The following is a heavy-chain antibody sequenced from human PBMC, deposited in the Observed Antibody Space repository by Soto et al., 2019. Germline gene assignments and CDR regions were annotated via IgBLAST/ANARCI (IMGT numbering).Heavy chain of an antibody. CDR3: ARVAYGDWGGFPY. CDR2: INSDGSTT. CDR1: GFTFSSYW. J-gene: IGHJ4*02. Sequence: EVQLVESGGGLVQPGGSLRLSCEASGFTFSSYWMHWVRQAPGKGLVWVSRINSDGSTTSYADSVKGRFTISRDNAKNTLYLQMNSLRAEDTAVYYCARVAYGDWGGFPYWGQGTLVTVSS. V-gene: IGHV3-74*01. D-gene: IGHD2-21*02.